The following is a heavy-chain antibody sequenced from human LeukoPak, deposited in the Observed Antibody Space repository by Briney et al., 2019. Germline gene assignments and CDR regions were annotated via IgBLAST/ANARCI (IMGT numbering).Heavy chain of an antibody. J-gene: IGHJ4*02. V-gene: IGHV1-46*01. Sequence: GASVKVSCKASGYTFTSYGISWVRQAPGQGLEWMAIMNPSGGSTSYAQKFQGRVTMTRDTSTSTVYMELSSLRSEDTAVYYCARPRIRDGYKNFKDNYFDYWGQGTLVTVSS. D-gene: IGHD5-24*01. CDR2: MNPSGGST. CDR3: ARPRIRDGYKNFKDNYFDY. CDR1: GYTFTSYG.